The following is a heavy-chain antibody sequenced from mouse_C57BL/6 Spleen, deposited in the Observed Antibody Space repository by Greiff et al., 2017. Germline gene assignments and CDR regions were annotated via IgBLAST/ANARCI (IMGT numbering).Heavy chain of an antibody. V-gene: IGHV5-9-1*02. D-gene: IGHD2-4*01. Sequence: DVHLVESGEGLVKPGGSLKLSCAASGFTFSSYAMSWVRQTPEKRLEWVAYISSGGDYIYYADTVKGRFTISRDNARNTLYLQMSSLKSEDTAMYYGTRGLPPYAMDYWGQGTSVTVSS. CDR3: TRGLPPYAMDY. J-gene: IGHJ4*01. CDR1: GFTFSSYA. CDR2: ISSGGDYI.